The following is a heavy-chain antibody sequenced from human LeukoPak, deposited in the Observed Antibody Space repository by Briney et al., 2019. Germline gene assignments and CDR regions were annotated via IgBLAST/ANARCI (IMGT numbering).Heavy chain of an antibody. J-gene: IGHJ4*02. CDR2: ISYDATNK. D-gene: IGHD2/OR15-2a*01. V-gene: IGHV3-30*18. CDR3: AKASSNYFYYFEY. Sequence: GRSLRLSCAASGFTFSSSDMHWVRQAPGKGLEWLAVISYDATNKYYADSVKGRFTLSRDNSKNTLYLQTNTLRDEDTAVYYCAKASSNYFYYFEYWGQGTLVTVSS. CDR1: GFTFSSSD.